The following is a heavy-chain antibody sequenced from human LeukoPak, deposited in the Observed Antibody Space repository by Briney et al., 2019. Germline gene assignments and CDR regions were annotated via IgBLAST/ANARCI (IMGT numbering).Heavy chain of an antibody. D-gene: IGHD2-2*01. V-gene: IGHV1-69*13. CDR3: ARVVTLRYCSTTSCYWKGWFDP. Sequence: GASVKVSCKASGGTLSRFAINWVRQAPGQGLEWMGGIIAIFGTANYAQKFQGRVTITADESTSTAYMELSSLRSEDTAVYYCARVVTLRYCSTTSCYWKGWFDPWGQGTLVTVSS. CDR1: GGTLSRFA. J-gene: IGHJ5*02. CDR2: IIAIFGTA.